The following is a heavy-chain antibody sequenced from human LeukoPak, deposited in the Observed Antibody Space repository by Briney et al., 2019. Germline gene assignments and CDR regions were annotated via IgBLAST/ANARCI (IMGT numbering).Heavy chain of an antibody. V-gene: IGHV3-33*01. J-gene: IGHJ4*02. Sequence: GGSLRLSCAASGFTFSSYGMHWVRQAPGKGLEWVAVIWYDGSNKYYADSVKGRFTISRDNSKNTLYLQMNSLRAEDTAVYYCARDVELAASIDYWGQGTLVTVSS. D-gene: IGHD2-15*01. CDR3: ARDVELAASIDY. CDR1: GFTFSSYG. CDR2: IWYDGSNK.